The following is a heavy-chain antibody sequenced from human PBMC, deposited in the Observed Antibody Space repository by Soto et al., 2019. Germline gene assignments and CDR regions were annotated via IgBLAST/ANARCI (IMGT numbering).Heavy chain of an antibody. J-gene: IGHJ5*02. CDR2: ISFRGST. CDR3: ARELRYFGGRLDP. CDR1: GVSFSSYD. V-gene: IGHV4-59*01. Sequence: SETLALTCTVSGVSFSSYDWSWIRQPPGKGLEWIGYISFRGSTNYNPSLKSRVTISVDMSKNQFSLNLSSVTAADTAVYYCARELRYFGGRLDPWGQGTPVTVSS. D-gene: IGHD3-9*01.